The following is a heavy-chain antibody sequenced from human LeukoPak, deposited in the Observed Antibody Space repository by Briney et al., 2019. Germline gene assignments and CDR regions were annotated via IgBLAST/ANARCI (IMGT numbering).Heavy chain of an antibody. Sequence: ASVKVSCKASGYTFTSYDINRVRQATGQGLEWMGWMNPNSGNTGYAQKFQGRVTMTRNTSISTAYMELSSLRSEDTAVYYCARGGYSGYYYYYYYGMDVWGQGTTVTVSS. CDR3: ARGGYSGYYYYYYYGMDV. V-gene: IGHV1-8*01. CDR2: MNPNSGNT. J-gene: IGHJ6*02. CDR1: GYTFTSYD. D-gene: IGHD5-12*01.